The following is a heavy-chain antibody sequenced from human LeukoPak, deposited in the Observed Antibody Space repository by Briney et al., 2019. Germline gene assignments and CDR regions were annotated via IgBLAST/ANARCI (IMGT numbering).Heavy chain of an antibody. CDR1: GASITSYY. V-gene: IGHV4-59*08. D-gene: IGHD3-9*01. CDR3: ARRNYHILTGFYGGGTYNYYYTDV. Sequence: SETLSLTCTVSGASITSYYWTWIRQPPGKGLEWIGFTYFSGSTNYNPSLRSRVTISLDTSTNQFSLTLNAMTAADTAVYYCARRNYHILTGFYGGGTYNYYYTDVWGAGTTVIVSS. J-gene: IGHJ6*03. CDR2: TYFSGST.